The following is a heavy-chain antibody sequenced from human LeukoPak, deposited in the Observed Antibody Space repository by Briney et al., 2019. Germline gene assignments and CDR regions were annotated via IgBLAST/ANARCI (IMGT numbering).Heavy chain of an antibody. CDR3: ARDRASAGGFDY. Sequence: TASETLSLTCSVSGGSISPYYWSWIRQPPGKGLEWIGYIYYSGTTNYNPSLQSRVTISVATSENQFSLKLSSVTAADTALYYCARDRASAGGFDYWGQGTLVTVSS. D-gene: IGHD2-15*01. J-gene: IGHJ4*02. CDR1: GGSISPYY. V-gene: IGHV4-59*01. CDR2: IYYSGTT.